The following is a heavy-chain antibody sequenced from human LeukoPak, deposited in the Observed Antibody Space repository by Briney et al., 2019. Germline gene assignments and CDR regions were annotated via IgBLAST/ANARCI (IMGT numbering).Heavy chain of an antibody. CDR3: ATDPPIEYCSGGSCYVY. CDR2: FDPEDGET. V-gene: IGHV1-24*01. Sequence: ASVKVSCKVSGYTLTELSMHWVRQAPGKGLEWMGGFDPEDGETIYAQKFQGRVTMTEDTSTDTAYMELSSLRSEDTAVYYCATDPPIEYCSGGSCYVYWGQGTLVTVSS. D-gene: IGHD2-15*01. CDR1: GYTLTELS. J-gene: IGHJ4*02.